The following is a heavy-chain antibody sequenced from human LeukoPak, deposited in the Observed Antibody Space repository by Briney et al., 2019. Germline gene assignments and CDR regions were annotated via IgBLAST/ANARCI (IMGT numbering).Heavy chain of an antibody. Sequence: GASLRLSCAASGFTVSSNYMSWVRRPPGRGLEWGANIKQGESERSYLDSVKGRFTISRDNANTSLFLQMNPLRAEDTAVFYWARVSLGGVEFDHWGQGTQVTVSS. CDR3: ARVSLGGVEFDH. V-gene: IGHV3-7*01. J-gene: IGHJ4*02. CDR1: GFTVSSNY. CDR2: IKQGESER. D-gene: IGHD1-1*01.